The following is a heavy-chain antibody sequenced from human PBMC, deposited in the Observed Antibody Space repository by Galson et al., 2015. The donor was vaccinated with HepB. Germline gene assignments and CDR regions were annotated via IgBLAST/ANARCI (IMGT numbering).Heavy chain of an antibody. J-gene: IGHJ4*02. Sequence: SLRLSCAASGFTFSSYAMSWVRQAPGKGLEWVSAISGSGGSTYYADSVKGRFTISRDNSKNTLYLQMNSLRAEDTAVYYCATNPDIVVVPAASGGGYFDYWGQGTLVTVSS. CDR3: ATNPDIVVVPAASGGGYFDY. D-gene: IGHD2-2*01. CDR1: GFTFSSYA. CDR2: ISGSGGST. V-gene: IGHV3-23*01.